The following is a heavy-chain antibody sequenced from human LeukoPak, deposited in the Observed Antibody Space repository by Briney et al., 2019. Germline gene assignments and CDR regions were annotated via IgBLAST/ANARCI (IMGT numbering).Heavy chain of an antibody. J-gene: IGHJ4*02. V-gene: IGHV3-43*01. CDR2: ISWDGGST. CDR3: AKDMEGYCSGGTCYSPFDY. CDR1: GFTFDDYT. D-gene: IGHD2-15*01. Sequence: GGSLRLSCAASGFTFDDYTMHWVRQAPGKGLEWVSLISWDGGSTYYADSVKGRFAISRDNSKNSLYLQMNSLRTEDTALYYCAKDMEGYCSGGTCYSPFDYWGQGTLVTVSS.